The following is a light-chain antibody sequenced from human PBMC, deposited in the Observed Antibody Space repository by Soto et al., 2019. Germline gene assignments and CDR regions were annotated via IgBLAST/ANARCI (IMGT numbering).Light chain of an antibody. V-gene: IGKV3-11*01. CDR1: QSVSSY. J-gene: IGKJ4*01. Sequence: IVLTQSPATLSLSPGERATLSCWASQSVSSYLAWYQQKPGQAPRLLIYDASNRATGIPARFSGSASGTDFTLTISSLEPEDFAVYYCQQRSNWPPPLTFGGGTKVDIK. CDR2: DAS. CDR3: QQRSNWPPPLT.